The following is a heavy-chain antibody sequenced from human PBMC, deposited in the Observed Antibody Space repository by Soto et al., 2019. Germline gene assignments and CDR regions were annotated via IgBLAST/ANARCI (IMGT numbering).Heavy chain of an antibody. CDR1: GGSISSSNYY. CDR2: MYYSGST. CDR3: ARRELGAGGFLWYFAL. V-gene: IGHV4-39*01. J-gene: IGHJ2*01. Sequence: QLQLQESGPGLVKPSETLSLTCSVSGGSISSSNYYWGWIRQPPGKGLEWIGNMYYSGSTYYNPSLKSRVTISVDTSKNQFTLKLSSVTGTDTAVYYCARRELGAGGFLWYFALWGRGTLVTVSS. D-gene: IGHD2-8*02.